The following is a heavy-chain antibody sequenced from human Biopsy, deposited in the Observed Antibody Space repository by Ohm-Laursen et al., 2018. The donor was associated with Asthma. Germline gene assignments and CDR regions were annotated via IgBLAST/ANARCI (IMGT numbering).Heavy chain of an antibody. CDR3: ARAYGGNFFSGAFDI. Sequence: SLRLSCAASGFTVSRDHMFWVRQAPGKGLERVSVIYSGGGTFYADSVKGRVTISRDISKNTLSLQMNSLRAEDTAVYYCARAYGGNFFSGAFDIWGQGTMVTVSS. CDR1: GFTVSRDH. J-gene: IGHJ3*02. V-gene: IGHV3-53*01. CDR2: IYSGGGT. D-gene: IGHD4-23*01.